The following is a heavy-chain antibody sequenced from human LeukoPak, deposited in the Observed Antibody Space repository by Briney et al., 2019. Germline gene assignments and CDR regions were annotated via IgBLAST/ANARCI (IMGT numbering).Heavy chain of an antibody. J-gene: IGHJ4*02. CDR3: VRAAFSSSPDY. Sequence: PGGSLRLSCAASGFTFSVYSMNWVRQAPGRGLEWVSYINPGSSNKYYADSVKGRFTISRDNAKNSLYLHMNSLRDEDTAVYHCVRAAFSSSPDYWGPGILVTVSS. CDR2: INPGSSNK. V-gene: IGHV3-48*02. D-gene: IGHD6-13*01. CDR1: GFTFSVYS.